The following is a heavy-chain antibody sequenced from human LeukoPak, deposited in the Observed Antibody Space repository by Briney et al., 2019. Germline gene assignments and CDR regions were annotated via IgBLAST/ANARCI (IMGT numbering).Heavy chain of an antibody. CDR3: AKDKVAATPHYYYGMDV. D-gene: IGHD2-15*01. J-gene: IGHJ6*02. V-gene: IGHV3-23*01. Sequence: GGSLRLSCAASGFTFSSYAMAWVRQAPGKGLEWVSTIGSSAGTTLYADSVKGRFTISRDNSKNTLFLQMNSLRAEDTAVYYCAKDKVAATPHYYYGMDVWGQGTTVTVSS. CDR1: GFTFSSYA. CDR2: IGSSAGTT.